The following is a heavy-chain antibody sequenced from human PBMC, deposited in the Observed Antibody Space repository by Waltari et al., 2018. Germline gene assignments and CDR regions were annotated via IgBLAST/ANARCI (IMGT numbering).Heavy chain of an antibody. CDR2: IYSSAST. Sequence: QVQLQESGPGLVKPSQTLSRTCTFHGGSIRSARYYWSWIRQRVGKGLGGIRSIYSSASTYYYPSRKSRVTISVDPSKNQLSLKLSSVTAADTAVYYCAREEPFPLAAFDIWGQGTMVTVSS. J-gene: IGHJ3*02. D-gene: IGHD1-1*01. V-gene: IGHV4-31*03. CDR3: AREEPFPLAAFDI. CDR1: GGSIRSARYY.